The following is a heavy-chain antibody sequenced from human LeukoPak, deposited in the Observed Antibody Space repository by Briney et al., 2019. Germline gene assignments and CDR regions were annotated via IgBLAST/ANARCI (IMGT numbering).Heavy chain of an antibody. CDR3: ARMYSSSWWGYYYYYYMDV. V-gene: IGHV5-51*01. D-gene: IGHD6-13*01. CDR1: GYSFASYW. Sequence: GESLKTSCKGSGYSFASYWIGWVRQMPGKGLEWMGIIYPGDSDTRYSPSFQGQVTISADKSISTAYLQWSSLKASDTAMYYCARMYSSSWWGYYYYYYMDVWGKGTTVTVSS. CDR2: IYPGDSDT. J-gene: IGHJ6*03.